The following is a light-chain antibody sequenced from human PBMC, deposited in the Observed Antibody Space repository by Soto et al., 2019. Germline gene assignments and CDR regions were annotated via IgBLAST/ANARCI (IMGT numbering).Light chain of an antibody. CDR3: QQYNSYSSWT. Sequence: DIQMTQSPSTLSSSVGYRFTITCLSSQSISSWLAWYQQKPGRAPKLLIYDASTLESGVPSRFSGSGSGTEFTLTISSLQTDDFATYYCQQYNSYSSWTFGQGTKVDI. CDR1: QSISSW. CDR2: DAS. V-gene: IGKV1-5*01. J-gene: IGKJ1*01.